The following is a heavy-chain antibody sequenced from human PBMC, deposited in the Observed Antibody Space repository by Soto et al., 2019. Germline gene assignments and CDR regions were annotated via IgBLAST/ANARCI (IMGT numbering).Heavy chain of an antibody. CDR1: GFSFGDSA. CDR2: IRSKAYSGTT. D-gene: IGHD6-19*01. V-gene: IGHV3-49*03. J-gene: IGHJ5*02. CDR3: TRRYSSGWYWFDP. Sequence: HPGGSLRLSCTASGFSFGDSAMSWFRQAPGKGLEWVGFIRSKAYSGTTEYAASVRGRFTISRDDSKSIAYLQMNSLKTEDTAVYYCTRRYSSGWYWFDPWGQGTLVTVSS.